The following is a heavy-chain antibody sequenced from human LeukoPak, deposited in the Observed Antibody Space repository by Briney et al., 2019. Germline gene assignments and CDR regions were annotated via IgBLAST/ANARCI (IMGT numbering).Heavy chain of an antibody. CDR1: GFTFSSYG. J-gene: IGHJ4*02. D-gene: IGHD2-15*01. CDR2: IWYDGSNK. Sequence: PGRSLRLSCAASGFTFSSYGLHWVRQAPGKGLEWVAVIWYDGSNKYYADSVKGRFTTSRDNSKNTLYLQMNSLRAEDTAVYYCANDGGKISYWGQGTLVTVSS. CDR3: ANDGGKISY. V-gene: IGHV3-33*06.